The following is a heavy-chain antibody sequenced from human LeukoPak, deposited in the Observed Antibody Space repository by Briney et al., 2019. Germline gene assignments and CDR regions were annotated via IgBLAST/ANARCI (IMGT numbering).Heavy chain of an antibody. CDR3: ARGPAGGAHFDY. CDR2: IYTSGST. V-gene: IGHV4-4*07. D-gene: IGHD3-10*01. Sequence: SETLSLTCTVSGDSISNYYWSWIRQPAGKGLEWIGRIYTSGSTNYNPSLKSRVTMSVDTSKNQFSLKLSSVTAADTAVYYCARGPAGGAHFDYWGQGTLVTVSS. CDR1: GDSISNYY. J-gene: IGHJ4*02.